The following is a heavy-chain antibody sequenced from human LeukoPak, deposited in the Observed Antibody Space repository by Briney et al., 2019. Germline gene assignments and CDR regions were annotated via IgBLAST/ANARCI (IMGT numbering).Heavy chain of an antibody. CDR2: IYHSGST. D-gene: IGHD2-15*01. Sequence: NASETLSLTCAVSGYSISSGYYWGWIRQPPGKGLEWIGSIYHSGSTYYNPSLKSRVTISVDTSKNQFFLKLSSVTAADTAVYYCARSGYCSGGSCYPEDYFDYWGQGTLVTVSS. J-gene: IGHJ4*02. V-gene: IGHV4-38-2*01. CDR3: ARSGYCSGGSCYPEDYFDY. CDR1: GYSISSGYY.